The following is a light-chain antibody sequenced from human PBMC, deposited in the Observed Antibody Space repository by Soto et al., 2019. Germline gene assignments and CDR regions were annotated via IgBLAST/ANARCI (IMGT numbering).Light chain of an antibody. J-gene: IGKJ3*01. CDR3: QRYDTSPTT. CDR2: GAS. CDR1: QSVSSSS. V-gene: IGKV3-20*01. Sequence: EIVLTQSPGTLSLSPGERATLSCRASQSVSSSSLAWYQHKPGQAPRLLIYGASSRATGIPDRFSGSGSGTDFTIAISRLEPEDFAVYSCQRYDTSPTTFGPGNKVDIK.